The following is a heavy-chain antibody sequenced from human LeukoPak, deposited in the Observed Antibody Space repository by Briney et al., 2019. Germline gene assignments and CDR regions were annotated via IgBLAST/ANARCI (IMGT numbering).Heavy chain of an antibody. CDR2: IYSNGDT. J-gene: IGHJ4*02. Sequence: PSETLSLTCSISGGSISSYYWSWIRQSPGKGLEWIGAIYSNGDTFHNPSLKSRVTISVESSKNQFSLKLSSVTAADTAVYYCAREVVGATCDYWGQGTLVTVSS. V-gene: IGHV4-59*12. CDR1: GGSISSYY. CDR3: AREVVGATCDY. D-gene: IGHD1-26*01.